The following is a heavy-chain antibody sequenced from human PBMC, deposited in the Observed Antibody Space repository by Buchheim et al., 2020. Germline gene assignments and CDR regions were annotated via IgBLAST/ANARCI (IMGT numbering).Heavy chain of an antibody. Sequence: QVQLVESGGGVVQSGRSLRLSCAASGFTFSSYGMHWVRQAPGRGLEWVAVISYDGSNKYYADSVKGRFTISRDNSKNTLYLQMNSLRAEDTAVYYCAKRVDTAMANYYYYGMDVWGQGTT. D-gene: IGHD5-18*01. CDR3: AKRVDTAMANYYYYGMDV. V-gene: IGHV3-30*18. J-gene: IGHJ6*02. CDR1: GFTFSSYG. CDR2: ISYDGSNK.